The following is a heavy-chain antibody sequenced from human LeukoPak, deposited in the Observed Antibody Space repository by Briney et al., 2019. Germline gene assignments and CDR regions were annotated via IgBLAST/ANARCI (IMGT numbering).Heavy chain of an antibody. CDR3: ARDRKGYPLDY. V-gene: IGHV4-31*03. CDR1: GGSISSGGYY. Sequence: SETLSLTCTVSGGSISSGGYYWSWTRQHPGKDVEWIGYIYYSGSPYYNPSLRNRVTISLDTSKNHFSLKLSSVTAADTAVYYCARDRKGYPLDYWGQGTLVTVSS. CDR2: IYYSGSP. J-gene: IGHJ4*02. D-gene: IGHD6-13*01.